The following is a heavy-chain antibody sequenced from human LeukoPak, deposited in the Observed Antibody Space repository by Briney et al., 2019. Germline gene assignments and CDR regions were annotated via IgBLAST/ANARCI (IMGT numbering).Heavy chain of an antibody. J-gene: IGHJ5*02. CDR3: ARGGDGYGNWFDP. D-gene: IGHD5-24*01. CDR1: GGSISSYY. CDR2: IYYSGST. Sequence: SETLSLTCTVSGGSISSYYWSWIRQPPGKGLEWIGYIYYSGSTNYNPSLKSRVTISVDTSKNQFSLKLSSVTAADTAVYYCARGGDGYGNWFDPWGQGTLVTVSS. V-gene: IGHV4-59*08.